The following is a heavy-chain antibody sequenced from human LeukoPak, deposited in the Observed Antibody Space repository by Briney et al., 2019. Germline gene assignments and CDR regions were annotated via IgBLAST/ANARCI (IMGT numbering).Heavy chain of an antibody. CDR3: ARNSDGWFDP. V-gene: IGHV3-23*01. J-gene: IGHJ5*02. CDR2: ISGSGGST. Sequence: GGSLRPSCAASGFTFGTYAMNWVRQAPGKGLEWVSGISGSGGSTYYADSVKGRFSVSRENSKNTLYLQMSSLRGEDTAVYYCARNSDGWFDPWGQGTLVTVSS. CDR1: GFTFGTYA. D-gene: IGHD2-21*01.